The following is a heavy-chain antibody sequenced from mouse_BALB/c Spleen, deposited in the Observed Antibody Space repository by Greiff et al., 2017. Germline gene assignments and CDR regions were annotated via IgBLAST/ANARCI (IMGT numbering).Heavy chain of an antibody. CDR1: GYTFTSYW. V-gene: IGHV1-5*01. CDR2: IYPGNSDT. CDR3: TRWGLRKGYAMDY. D-gene: IGHD2-4*01. Sequence: EVQLQQSGTVLARPGASVKMSCKASGYTFTSYWMHWVKQRPGQGLEWIGAIYPGNSDTSYNQKFKGKAKLTAVTSTSTAYMELSSLTNEDSAVYYCTRWGLRKGYAMDYWGQGTSVTVSS. J-gene: IGHJ4*01.